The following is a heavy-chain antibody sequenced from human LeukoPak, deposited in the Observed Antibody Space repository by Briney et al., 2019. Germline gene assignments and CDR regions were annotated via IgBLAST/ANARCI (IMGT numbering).Heavy chain of an antibody. CDR1: GGSISSYY. V-gene: IGHV4-59*12. Sequence: KPSETLSLTCTVSGGSISSYYWSWIRQPPGKGLEWIGYIYYSGSTNYNPSLKSRVTMSVDTSKNQFSLKLSSVTAADTAVYYCARGKHVDTAMGRYISGPRGVFDIWGQGTMVTVSS. D-gene: IGHD5-18*01. CDR3: ARGKHVDTAMGRYISGPRGVFDI. CDR2: IYYSGST. J-gene: IGHJ3*02.